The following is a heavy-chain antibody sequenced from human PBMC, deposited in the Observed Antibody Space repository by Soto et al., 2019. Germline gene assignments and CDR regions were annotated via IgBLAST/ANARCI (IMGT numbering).Heavy chain of an antibody. CDR2: IYYTGNT. V-gene: IGHV4-59*01. CDR1: GGSISPSY. CDR3: SAGLDHNQVSY. J-gene: IGHJ4*02. Sequence: QVRLQESGPGLVKPSETLSLTCTVSGGSISPSYWNWVRQPPGKRPEWIGCIYYTGNTHYNPSLRSRVTISRDTSKNQFSLELTSVTAADTAMYFCSAGLDHNQVSYWGQGTLVTVSS. D-gene: IGHD2-2*03.